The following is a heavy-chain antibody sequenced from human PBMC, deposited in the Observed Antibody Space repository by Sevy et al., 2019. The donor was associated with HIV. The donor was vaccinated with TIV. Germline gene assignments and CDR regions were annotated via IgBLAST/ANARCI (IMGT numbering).Heavy chain of an antibody. V-gene: IGHV7-4-1*01. J-gene: IGHJ4*02. CDR2: MNTNSGNP. Sequence: ASVKVSCKGSGYTFTNYGLIWVRQAPGQGLEYMGRMNTNSGNPTFAPGFAGRFVFSLDTSVSTAFLQIDSLKAEDTALYYCARAHYNYFDTWGQGSLVTVSS. CDR3: ARAHYNYFDT. CDR1: GYTFTNYG. D-gene: IGHD3-9*01.